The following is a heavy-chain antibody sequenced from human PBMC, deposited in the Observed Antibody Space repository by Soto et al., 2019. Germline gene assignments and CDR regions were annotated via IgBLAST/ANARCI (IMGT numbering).Heavy chain of an antibody. CDR3: ANDPGYRLDY. D-gene: IGHD2-15*01. V-gene: IGHV6-1*01. CDR2: TYYRSKWYY. CDR1: GDSVSIYSGA. J-gene: IGHJ4*02. Sequence: SQTLSLTCVISGDSVSIYSGAWNWIRQSPSRGLEWLGRTYYRSKWYYDYAESVKSRIIISVDTSKNQFSLQLNSVTPEDAADNYCANDPGYRLDYWGQGTQVPVSS.